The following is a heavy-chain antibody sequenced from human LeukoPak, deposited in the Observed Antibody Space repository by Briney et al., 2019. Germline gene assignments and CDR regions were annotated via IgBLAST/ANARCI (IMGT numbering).Heavy chain of an antibody. D-gene: IGHD3-3*01. CDR2: ISGSVYST. V-gene: IGHV3-23*01. Sequence: GGSLRLSCAASGCTFSNYAMTWVRQAPGKGLEWVSGISGSVYSTYYADSVKGRFTISRVNTKNTLFLQMNSVAAVGTALYYCAKGRGDFWTASDYWGQGILVTVSS. CDR3: AKGRGDFWTASDY. J-gene: IGHJ4*02. CDR1: GCTFSNYA.